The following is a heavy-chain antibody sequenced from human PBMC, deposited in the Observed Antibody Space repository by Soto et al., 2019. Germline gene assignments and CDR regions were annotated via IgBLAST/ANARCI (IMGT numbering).Heavy chain of an antibody. CDR3: PRRPMGGRSPSCSCYCGMDF. CDR2: TYYRSKWYN. CDR1: GDSVSSNSAA. D-gene: IGHD2-2*01. Sequence: PSQPLSLPCAISGDSVSSNSAAWNWIRQSPSRGLEWLGRTYYRSKWYNDYAVSVKSRITINPDTSKNQFSLQLNSVTPEDTAVYYCPRRPMGGRSPSCSCYCGMDFCGQKTTVTVSS. V-gene: IGHV6-1*01. J-gene: IGHJ6*02.